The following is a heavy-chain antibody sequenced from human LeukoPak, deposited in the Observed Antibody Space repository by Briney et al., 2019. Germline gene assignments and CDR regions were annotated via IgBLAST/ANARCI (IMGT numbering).Heavy chain of an antibody. Sequence: PSETLSLTCTVSGGSISSGSYYWSWIRQPAGKGLEWIGRIYASGSTNYSPSLKSRVTISVDTSKNQFSLKLTSVTAADTAVYYCARHAHCGGDCNDAFDIWGQGTMVSVSS. CDR2: IYASGST. CDR3: ARHAHCGGDCNDAFDI. J-gene: IGHJ3*02. D-gene: IGHD2-21*01. V-gene: IGHV4-61*02. CDR1: GGSISSGSYY.